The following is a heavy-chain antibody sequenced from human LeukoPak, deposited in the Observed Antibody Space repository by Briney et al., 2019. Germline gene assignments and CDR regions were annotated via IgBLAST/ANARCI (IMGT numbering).Heavy chain of an antibody. Sequence: PGGSLRLSCAASGFTFSSYAMSWVRQAPGKGLEWVSAIRGSGGSTYYADSVKGRFTISRDNSKNTLYLQMNSLRAEDTAVYYCAKYIQLWLRPPYYFDYWGQGTLVTVSS. D-gene: IGHD5-18*01. V-gene: IGHV3-23*01. CDR3: AKYIQLWLRPPYYFDY. J-gene: IGHJ4*02. CDR1: GFTFSSYA. CDR2: IRGSGGST.